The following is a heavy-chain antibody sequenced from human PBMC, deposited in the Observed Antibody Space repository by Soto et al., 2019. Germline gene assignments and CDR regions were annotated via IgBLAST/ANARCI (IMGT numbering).Heavy chain of an antibody. D-gene: IGHD6-6*01. Sequence: ASVKVSCKASGHTFTSYYMHWVRQAPGQGLEWMGIINPSGGSTSYAQKFQGRVTMTRDTSTSTVYMELSSLRSEDTAVYYCARDSSIAARPSAFDIWGQGTMVTVSS. V-gene: IGHV1-46*01. CDR2: INPSGGST. CDR1: GHTFTSYY. J-gene: IGHJ3*02. CDR3: ARDSSIAARPSAFDI.